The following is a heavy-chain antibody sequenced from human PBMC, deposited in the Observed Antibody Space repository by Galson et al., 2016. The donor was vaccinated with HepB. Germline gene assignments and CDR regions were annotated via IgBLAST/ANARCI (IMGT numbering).Heavy chain of an antibody. CDR1: GFTFRTYW. CDR2: IRQDGSEK. D-gene: IGHD6-13*01. Sequence: SLRLSCAASGFTFRTYWMSWVRQAPGKGLEWVANIRQDGSEKYYVASVEGRFTISRDNAKNSLYLQMNSLRVEDKAVYYCARERQDLVRYYFMDVWGKGTTHTVSS. V-gene: IGHV3-7*04. J-gene: IGHJ6*03. CDR3: ARERQDLVRYYFMDV.